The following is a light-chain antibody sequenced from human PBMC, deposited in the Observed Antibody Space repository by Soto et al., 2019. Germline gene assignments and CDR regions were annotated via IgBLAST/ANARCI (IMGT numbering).Light chain of an antibody. CDR1: SSDVGGYNY. V-gene: IGLV2-11*01. Sequence: QSALTQPRSVSGSPGQSVTISCTGTSSDVGGYNYVSWYQQHPGKAPILMIFHVTKRPSGVPDRFSGSKSGNTASLTLSGLQPEDEADYYCCSYAGSYTFVFGGGTKLTVL. CDR2: HVT. CDR3: CSYAGSYTFV. J-gene: IGLJ2*01.